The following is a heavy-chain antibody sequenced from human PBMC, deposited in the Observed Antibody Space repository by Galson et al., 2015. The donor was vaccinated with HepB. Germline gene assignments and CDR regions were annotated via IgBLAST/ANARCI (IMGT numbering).Heavy chain of an antibody. CDR1: GFTFSSYG. V-gene: IGHV3-33*01. Sequence: SLRLSCAASGFTFSSYGMHWVRQAPGKGLEWVAVIWYDGSNKYYADSVKGRFTISRDNSKNTLYLQMNSLRAEDTAVYYCARIGVDVGYFDLWGRGTLVTVSS. CDR2: IWYDGSNK. J-gene: IGHJ2*01. CDR3: ARIGVDVGYFDL. D-gene: IGHD3-3*01.